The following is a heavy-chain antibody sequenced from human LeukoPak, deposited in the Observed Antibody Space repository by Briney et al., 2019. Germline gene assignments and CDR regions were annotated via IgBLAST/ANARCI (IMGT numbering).Heavy chain of an antibody. D-gene: IGHD6-19*01. J-gene: IGHJ4*02. Sequence: GGSLRLSCAASGFTFRNYAMSWVRQAPGKGLEWVSSISSSSENTYYADSVKGRFTISRGNAKNSLYLQMNSLRAEDTALFFCTRDPGTVAIDYWGQGTLVTVSS. CDR1: GFTFRNYA. CDR3: TRDPGTVAIDY. V-gene: IGHV3-23*01. CDR2: ISSSSENT.